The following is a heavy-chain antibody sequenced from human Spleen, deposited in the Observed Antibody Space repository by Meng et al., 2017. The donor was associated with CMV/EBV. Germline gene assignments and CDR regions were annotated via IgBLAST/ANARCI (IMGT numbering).Heavy chain of an antibody. CDR3: ARLPRGSPRVHFDY. J-gene: IGHJ4*02. V-gene: IGHV4-59*12. CDR1: GGSISRY. D-gene: IGHD6-13*01. CDR2: IFYSGIT. Sequence: SETLSLTCTVSGGSISRYCNWIRKPPGKGLEWIGYIFYSGITNYSPSLKSRVTISLGTSKNQFSLKLSSVTAADTAVYYCARLPRGSPRVHFDYWGQGTLVTVSS.